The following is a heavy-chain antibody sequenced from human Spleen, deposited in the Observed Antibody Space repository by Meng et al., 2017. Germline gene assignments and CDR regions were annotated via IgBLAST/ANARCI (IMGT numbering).Heavy chain of an antibody. D-gene: IGHD2-21*01. CDR2: INPKSGDT. Sequence: ASVKVSCKPSGYNFPDYYIHWVRRAPGQGLEWMGRINPKSGDTHYAQRFQGRVTMTGDTSISTAYMELSGLRSDDTAIYYCVRDENISLGKLFGDYWGQGTLVTVSS. CDR1: GYNFPDYY. CDR3: VRDENISLGKLFGDY. J-gene: IGHJ4*02. V-gene: IGHV1-2*06.